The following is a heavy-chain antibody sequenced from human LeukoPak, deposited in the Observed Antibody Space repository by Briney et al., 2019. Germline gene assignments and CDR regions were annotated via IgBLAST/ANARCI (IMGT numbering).Heavy chain of an antibody. Sequence: PSETLSLTCDVSGRFISTQYWSCIPPPLGKQPQMIGYISKRGNSNSHPSLTSRVVISVDPSKNRFSLKLTSVTAADTAIYYCARNYGGYAFHIWGQGTMVAVSS. CDR2: ISKRGNS. CDR3: ARNYGGYAFHI. J-gene: IGHJ3*02. D-gene: IGHD4-23*01. V-gene: IGHV4-59*08. CDR1: GRFISTQY.